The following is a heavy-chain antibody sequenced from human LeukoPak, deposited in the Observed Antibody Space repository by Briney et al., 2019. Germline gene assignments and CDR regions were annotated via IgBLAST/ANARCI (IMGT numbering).Heavy chain of an antibody. CDR1: GFTFSTYW. CDR3: ARVRSSGSPLDY. V-gene: IGHV3-74*01. J-gene: IGHJ4*02. D-gene: IGHD3-22*01. CDR2: INGDESST. Sequence: GGSLRLSCAASGFTFSTYWMHWVRQAPGKGLVWVSRINGDESSTAYADSVKGRFTISRDNSKNTLYLQMNSLRAEDTAVYYCARVRSSGSPLDYWGQGTLVTVSS.